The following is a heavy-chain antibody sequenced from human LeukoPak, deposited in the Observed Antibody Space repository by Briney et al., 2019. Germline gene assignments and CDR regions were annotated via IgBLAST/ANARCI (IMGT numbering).Heavy chain of an antibody. J-gene: IGHJ4*02. CDR3: ARGSYYYDSRQLDY. V-gene: IGHV3-33*01. CDR2: IWYDGSNK. Sequence: SGGSLRLSCAASGFTFSSYGMHWVRQAPGKGLEWVAVIWYDGSNKYYADSVKGRFTISRDNSKNTLYLQMNSLRAEDTAVYYCARGSYYYDSRQLDYWGQGTLVTVSS. CDR1: GFTFSSYG. D-gene: IGHD3-22*01.